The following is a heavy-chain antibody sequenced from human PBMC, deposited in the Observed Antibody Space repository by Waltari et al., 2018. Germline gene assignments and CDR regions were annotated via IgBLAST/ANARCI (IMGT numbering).Heavy chain of an antibody. CDR1: GGSISSYY. D-gene: IGHD3-10*01. Sequence: QVQLQESGPGLVKPSETLSLTCTVSGGSISSYYWSWIRQPPGKGLEWIGYIYYSGSTNYNPSLKSRVTISVDTSKNQFSLKLSSVTAADTAVYYCARDGNGYYGSGSYYNDAFDIWGQGTMVTVSS. CDR3: ARDGNGYYGSGSYYNDAFDI. CDR2: IYYSGST. V-gene: IGHV4-59*01. J-gene: IGHJ3*02.